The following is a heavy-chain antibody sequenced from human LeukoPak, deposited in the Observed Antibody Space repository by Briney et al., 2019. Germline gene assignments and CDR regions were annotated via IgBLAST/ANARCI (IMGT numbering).Heavy chain of an antibody. J-gene: IGHJ4*02. Sequence: SETLSLTCAVYGGSFSGHYWSWIRQPPGKGLEWIGEINHSGSTNYNPSLKSRVTISVDTSKNQFSLKLSSVTAADTAVYYCARFPTYYDYVWGSYRYTGNWGQGTLVTVSS. V-gene: IGHV4-34*01. CDR2: INHSGST. D-gene: IGHD3-16*02. CDR1: GGSFSGHY. CDR3: ARFPTYYDYVWGSYRYTGN.